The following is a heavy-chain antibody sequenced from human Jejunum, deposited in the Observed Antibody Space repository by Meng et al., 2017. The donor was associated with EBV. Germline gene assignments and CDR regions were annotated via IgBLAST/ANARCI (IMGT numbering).Heavy chain of an antibody. CDR1: GFTFNSHT. J-gene: IGHJ5*02. V-gene: IGHV3-23*04. Sequence: VQLVASGGGLVRPGASLRLSCAASGFTFNSHTMSWVRQAPGKGLEWVSAITDSGGSTCYTDSVKGRFTISRDNSKNTLYLQMNSLRAEDTAVYYCAKLTRAWGQGTLVTVSS. CDR3: AKLTRA. CDR2: ITDSGGST.